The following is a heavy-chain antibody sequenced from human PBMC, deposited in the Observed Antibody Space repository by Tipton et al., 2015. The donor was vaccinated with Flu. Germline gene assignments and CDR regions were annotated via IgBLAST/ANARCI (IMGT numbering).Heavy chain of an antibody. Sequence: TLSLTCTVSGASISSRSYYWGWIRQPPGKGLEWIGCIYSSGSTYYNPSLKSRVTTSLDTSKNQFSLKLSSETAADTAVYYCAREKDSSGSEYFQHWGQGTLVTVSS. J-gene: IGHJ1*01. CDR1: GASISSRSYY. CDR2: IYSSGST. V-gene: IGHV4-39*07. D-gene: IGHD6-19*01. CDR3: AREKDSSGSEYFQH.